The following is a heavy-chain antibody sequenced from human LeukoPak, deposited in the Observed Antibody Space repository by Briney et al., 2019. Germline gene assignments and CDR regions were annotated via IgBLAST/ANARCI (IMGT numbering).Heavy chain of an antibody. CDR3: AKEIYDILSGYDN. Sequence: GGSLRLSCATSGFTFSNYAMNWVRQAPGKGLDWVSGVSVSGSTYYADFVKGRFTISRDNSKNTMYLHMNSLRAEDTAVYYCAKEIYDILSGYDNWGQGTLVTVSS. V-gene: IGHV3-23*01. CDR2: VSVSGST. D-gene: IGHD3-9*01. J-gene: IGHJ4*02. CDR1: GFTFSNYA.